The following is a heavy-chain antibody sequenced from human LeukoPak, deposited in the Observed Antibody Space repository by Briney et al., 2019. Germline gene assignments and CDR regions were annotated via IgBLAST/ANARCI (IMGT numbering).Heavy chain of an antibody. CDR3: ARAESYYSYFDY. CDR1: GGSISSYY. Sequence: PSETLSLTCTVSGGSISSYYWSWIPQPAGKGLQWIGRIYSSGSTNYNPSLKSRVTMSVDTSKNQFSLRLSSVTTADTAVYYCARAESYYSYFDYWGQGTLVTVSS. D-gene: IGHD3-10*01. CDR2: IYSSGST. V-gene: IGHV4-4*07. J-gene: IGHJ4*02.